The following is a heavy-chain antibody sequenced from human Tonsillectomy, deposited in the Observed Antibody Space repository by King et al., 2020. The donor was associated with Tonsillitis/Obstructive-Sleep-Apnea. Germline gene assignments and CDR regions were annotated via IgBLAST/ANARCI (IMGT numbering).Heavy chain of an antibody. D-gene: IGHD3-22*01. J-gene: IGHJ3*02. CDR1: GYTFTSYW. CDR2: IDPSDSYT. Sequence: VQLVESGAEVKKPGESLRISCKGSGYTFTSYWITWVRQRPGKGLEWMGRIDPSDSYTNFSPSFQGHVTISADKSIITAYLQWSTLKASDTAMYYCARHSGYYYVSRVYFHAFDIWGKGKMATVSS. CDR3: ARHSGYYYVSRVYFHAFDI. V-gene: IGHV5-10-1*03.